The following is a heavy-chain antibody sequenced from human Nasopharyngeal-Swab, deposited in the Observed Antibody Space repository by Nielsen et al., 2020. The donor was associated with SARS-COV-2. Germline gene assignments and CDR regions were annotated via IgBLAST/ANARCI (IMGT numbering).Heavy chain of an antibody. CDR3: ARDLGFNTIFGVVIRKPYYMDV. Sequence: VRQAPGKGLEWVSRVNTDGSATSYAYSVKGRFTISRDNAKNSLYLQMNSLRAEDTAVYYCARDLGFNTIFGVVIRKPYYMDVWGKGTTVTVSS. J-gene: IGHJ6*03. CDR2: VNTDGSAT. D-gene: IGHD3-3*01. V-gene: IGHV3-74*01.